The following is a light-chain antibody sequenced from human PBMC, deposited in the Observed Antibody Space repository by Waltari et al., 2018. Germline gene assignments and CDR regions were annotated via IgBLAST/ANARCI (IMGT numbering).Light chain of an antibody. Sequence: EIVLTQSPATLSLSPGDRVPLSCRASQSVSSYLAWYQQKPGQAPRLLMYHASVRASGIPARFSGSGSGTDFTLTISSLEPEDFAVYYCQQRSSLPQTFGGGTKVEMK. V-gene: IGKV3-11*01. CDR1: QSVSSY. CDR3: QQRSSLPQT. J-gene: IGKJ4*01. CDR2: HAS.